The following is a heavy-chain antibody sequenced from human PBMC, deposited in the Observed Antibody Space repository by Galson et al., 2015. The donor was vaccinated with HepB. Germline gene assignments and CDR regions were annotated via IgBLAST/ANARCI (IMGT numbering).Heavy chain of an antibody. D-gene: IGHD3-10*01. V-gene: IGHV4-34*01. CDR2: INHSGST. CDR3: ARHKKLLWFGELLYGSYFDY. Sequence: SETLSLTCAVYGGSFSGYYWSWIRQPPGKGLEWIGEINHSGSTNYNPSLKSRVTISVDTSKNQFSLKLSSVTAADTAVYYCARHKKLLWFGELLYGSYFDYWGQGTLVTVSS. CDR1: GGSFSGYY. J-gene: IGHJ4*02.